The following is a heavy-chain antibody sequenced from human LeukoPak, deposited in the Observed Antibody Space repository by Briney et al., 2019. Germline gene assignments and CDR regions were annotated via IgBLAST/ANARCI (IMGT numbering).Heavy chain of an antibody. CDR3: ATVSVGRQNGY. J-gene: IGHJ4*02. V-gene: IGHV1-24*01. CDR2: FDPEDGET. CDR1: GYTFTGYY. D-gene: IGHD1-1*01. Sequence: VASVKVSCKASGYTFTGYYIHWVRQAPGKGLEWMGGFDPEDGETIYAQKFQGRVTMTEDTSTDTAYMELSSLRSEDTAVYYCATVSVGRQNGYWGQGTLVTVSS.